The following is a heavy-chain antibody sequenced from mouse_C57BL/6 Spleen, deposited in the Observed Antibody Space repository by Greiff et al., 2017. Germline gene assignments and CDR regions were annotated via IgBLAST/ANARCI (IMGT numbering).Heavy chain of an antibody. J-gene: IGHJ4*01. CDR3: ARRGLRAMDY. D-gene: IGHD3-1*01. CDR2: IDPSDSYT. CDR1: GYTFTSYW. Sequence: QVQLQQPGAELVMPGASVKLSCKASGYTFTSYWMHWVKQRPGQGLEWIGEIDPSDSYTNYNQKFKGKSTLTVDKYSSTAYMQLSSLTSEDSAVYYCARRGLRAMDYWGQGTSVTVSS. V-gene: IGHV1-69*01.